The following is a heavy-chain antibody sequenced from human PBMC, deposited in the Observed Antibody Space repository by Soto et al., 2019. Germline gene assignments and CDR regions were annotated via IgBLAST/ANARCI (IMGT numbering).Heavy chain of an antibody. D-gene: IGHD3-10*01. CDR1: GFTFSSYS. J-gene: IGHJ6*02. CDR2: ISSSSSYI. Sequence: PGGSLRLSCAASGFTFSSYSMNWVRQAPGKGLEWVSSISSSSSYIYYADSVKSRFTISRDNAKNSLYLQMNSLRAEDTAVYYCARRGDPYYYYYGMDVWGQGTTVTVSS. CDR3: ARRGDPYYYYYGMDV. V-gene: IGHV3-21*01.